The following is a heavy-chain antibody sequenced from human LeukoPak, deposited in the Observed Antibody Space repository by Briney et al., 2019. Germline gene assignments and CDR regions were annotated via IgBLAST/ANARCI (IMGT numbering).Heavy chain of an antibody. J-gene: IGHJ4*02. D-gene: IGHD6-13*01. Sequence: GGSLRLSCAASGFSFSNYWMHWVRQVPGKGLMWVSRIKTDGSSTSYADSVKGRFTISRDNAKNTLYLQMNSLRVEDTAVYYCARDFMYSITCAGCWGQGTLVTVSS. CDR1: GFSFSNYW. CDR3: ARDFMYSITCAGC. CDR2: IKTDGSST. V-gene: IGHV3-74*01.